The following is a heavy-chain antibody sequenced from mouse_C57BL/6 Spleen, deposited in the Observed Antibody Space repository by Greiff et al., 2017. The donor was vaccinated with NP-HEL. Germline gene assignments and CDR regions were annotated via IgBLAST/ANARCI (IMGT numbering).Heavy chain of an antibody. CDR2: INPYNGGT. CDR3: ARNHYGSTYFDY. J-gene: IGHJ2*01. CDR1: GYTFTDYY. D-gene: IGHD1-1*01. Sequence: VQLKESGPVLVKPGASVKMSCKASGYTFTDYYMNWVKQSHGKSLEWIGVINPYNGGTSYNQKFKGKATLTVDKSSSTAYMELNSLTSEDSAVYYCARNHYGSTYFDYWGQGTTLTVSS. V-gene: IGHV1-19*01.